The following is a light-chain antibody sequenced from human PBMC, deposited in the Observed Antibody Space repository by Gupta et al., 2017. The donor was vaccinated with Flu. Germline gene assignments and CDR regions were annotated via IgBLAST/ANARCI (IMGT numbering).Light chain of an antibody. CDR1: QSISIY. V-gene: IGKV1-39*01. J-gene: IGKJ1*01. CDR3: QQSYSTTWT. Sequence: DIQMTQSPSSLSASVGDRVTITCRASQSISIYLNWYQQKPGKAPKLLIYTASNLQSGVPSRFSGSGSGTDFILTINSLQPEDFATYYCQQSYSTTWTFGQGTKVEIK. CDR2: TAS.